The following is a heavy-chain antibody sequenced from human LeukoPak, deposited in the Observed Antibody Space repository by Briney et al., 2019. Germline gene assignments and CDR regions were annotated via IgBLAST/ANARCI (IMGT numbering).Heavy chain of an antibody. CDR1: GGSISSSSYY. J-gene: IGHJ6*03. CDR2: IYYSGST. CDR3: ARHVHGSGNYYMDV. D-gene: IGHD3-10*01. Sequence: PSETLSLTCTVSGGSISSSSYYWGWIRQPPGKGLEWFAKIYYSGSTYYNPPLKGRATISVTTSRNQFSLKLTFVTAADTAVYYCARHVHGSGNYYMDVWGKGTTVTVSS. V-gene: IGHV4-39*01.